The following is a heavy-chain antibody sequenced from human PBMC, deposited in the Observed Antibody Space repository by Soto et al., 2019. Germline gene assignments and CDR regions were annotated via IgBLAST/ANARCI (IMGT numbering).Heavy chain of an antibody. CDR3: ERIYDIRGPYAMDV. CDR2: INHSVST. J-gene: IGHJ6*02. D-gene: IGHD3-9*01. V-gene: IGHV4-34*01. Sequence: QVQLQQWGAGLLKPSETLSLTCAVYGGSFSGYYWNWIRQPPGKGLEWIGEINHSVSTNYNPSLKSRDTRSVDTSKNQVSLKMSSVTAAVTAVYYCERIYDIRGPYAMDVWCQGTTVTLSS. CDR1: GGSFSGYY.